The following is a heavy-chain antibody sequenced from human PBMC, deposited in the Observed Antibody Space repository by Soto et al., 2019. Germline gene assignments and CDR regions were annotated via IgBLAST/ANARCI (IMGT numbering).Heavy chain of an antibody. D-gene: IGHD6-19*01. CDR3: AKADGRRWLNAFDI. J-gene: IGHJ3*02. CDR1: GFTFDDYA. CDR2: ISWNSGSI. Sequence: GGSLRLSCAASGFTFDDYAMHWVRQAPGKGLEWVSGISWNSGSIGYADSVKGRFTISRDNAKNSLYLQMNSLRAEDTALYYCAKADGRRWLNAFDIWGQGTMVTVSS. V-gene: IGHV3-9*01.